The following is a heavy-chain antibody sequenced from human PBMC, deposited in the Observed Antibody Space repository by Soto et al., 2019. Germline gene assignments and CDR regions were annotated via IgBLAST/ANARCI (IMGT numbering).Heavy chain of an antibody. CDR3: ARAPFPYSFAGDYFYD. CDR1: GGPFSGYY. CDR2: INHSGST. D-gene: IGHD5-18*01. Sequence: SETLSLTCAVYGGPFSGYYWSWIRQPPGKGLEWVGGINHSGSTNYNPSLTSHATVSVDTSMNQFALGLNPVTAADTAVYYCARAPFPYSFAGDYFYDWGQGIRVTVSS. V-gene: IGHV4-34*01. J-gene: IGHJ4*02.